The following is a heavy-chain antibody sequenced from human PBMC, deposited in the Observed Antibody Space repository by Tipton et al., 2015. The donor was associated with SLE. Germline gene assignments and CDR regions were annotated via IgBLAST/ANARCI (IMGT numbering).Heavy chain of an antibody. V-gene: IGHV3-23*01. D-gene: IGHD1-26*01. J-gene: IGHJ3*02. CDR3: AKGSGSYYKDAFDI. Sequence: SLRLSCAASGFTFSSYAMSWVRQAPGKGLEWVSGISGNGGGTYYADSVNGRFAISRDNSKNMLYLQMDSLRGEDTALYYCAKGSGSYYKDAFDILGQGTMVTVSS. CDR1: GFTFSSYA. CDR2: ISGNGGGT.